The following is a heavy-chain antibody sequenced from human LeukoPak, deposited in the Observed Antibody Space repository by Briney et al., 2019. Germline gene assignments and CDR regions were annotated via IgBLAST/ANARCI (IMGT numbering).Heavy chain of an antibody. CDR2: IYYSGST. CDR3: ARQDRGFDY. CDR1: GGSISSSSYY. J-gene: IGHJ4*02. Sequence: SATLSHTCTVSGGSISSSSYYRGWIRQPPGKGLEWIGSIYYSGSTYYNPSLKSRVTISVDTSKNQFSLKLSSVTAADTAVYYCARQDRGFDYWGQGTLVTVSS. D-gene: IGHD3-16*01. V-gene: IGHV4-39*01.